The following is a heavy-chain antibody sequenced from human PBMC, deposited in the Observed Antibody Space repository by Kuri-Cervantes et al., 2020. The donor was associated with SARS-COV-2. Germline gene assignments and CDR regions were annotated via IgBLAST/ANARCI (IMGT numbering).Heavy chain of an antibody. V-gene: IGHV4-59*01. Sequence: SEILSLTCTVSGGSISSYYWSWIRQPPGKGLEWIGYIYYSGSTNCNPSLKSRVTISVDTSKNQFSLKLSSVTAADTAVYYCARVRIFGVPGFAFDIWGQGTMVTVSS. CDR3: ARVRIFGVPGFAFDI. J-gene: IGHJ3*02. CDR2: IYYSGST. CDR1: GGSISSYY. D-gene: IGHD3-3*01.